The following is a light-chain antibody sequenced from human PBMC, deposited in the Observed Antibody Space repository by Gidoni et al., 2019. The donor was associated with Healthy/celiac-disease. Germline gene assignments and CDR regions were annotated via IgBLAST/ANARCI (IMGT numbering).Light chain of an antibody. V-gene: IGKV1-39*01. J-gene: IGKJ4*01. CDR3: QQGYSTPRT. Sequence: DVQMTQSPSSLSASVGDRVTSTCRASQSISSYLNWYQQKPGKAPKLLIYAASSLQSGVPSRFSGSGSGTDFTLTISSLQPEDFATYYCQQGYSTPRTFGGGTKVEIK. CDR1: QSISSY. CDR2: AAS.